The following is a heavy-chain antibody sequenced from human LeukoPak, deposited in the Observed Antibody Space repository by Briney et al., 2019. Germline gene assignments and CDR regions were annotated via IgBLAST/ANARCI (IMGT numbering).Heavy chain of an antibody. D-gene: IGHD2-2*01. Sequence: GGSLRLSCAASGFTFSSYTLNWVRQAPGKGLEWVSSISSAGGYIYYADSVKGRFTISRDNAKDSLYLQMNSLRAVDTAVYYCAREIVSSNSFDNWGQGTLVTVSS. V-gene: IGHV3-21*01. CDR1: GFTFSSYT. CDR2: ISSAGGYI. J-gene: IGHJ4*02. CDR3: AREIVSSNSFDN.